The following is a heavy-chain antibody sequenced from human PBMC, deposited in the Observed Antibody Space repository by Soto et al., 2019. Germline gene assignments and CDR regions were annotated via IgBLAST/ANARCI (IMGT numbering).Heavy chain of an antibody. D-gene: IGHD1-1*01. CDR1: GGIFSSYA. Sequence: QVQLVQSGAEVKKPGSSVKVSCKASGGIFSSYAISWLRQAPGQGLEWMGAVIPILGQAYYVQDLQDRVSITADASTRTTYMELSSLRSEDTAVYFCAKVGGIGAPPGPDYWGHGPLVTVSS. CDR2: VIPILGQA. CDR3: AKVGGIGAPPGPDY. J-gene: IGHJ4*01. V-gene: IGHV1-69*01.